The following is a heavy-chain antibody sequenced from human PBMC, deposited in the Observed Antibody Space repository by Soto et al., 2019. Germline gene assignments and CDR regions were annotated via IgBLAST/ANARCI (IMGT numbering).Heavy chain of an antibody. V-gene: IGHV3-30*04. CDR2: ISYDGRNK. CDR3: AIDETMVQGPHPVDY. J-gene: IGHJ4*02. D-gene: IGHD3-10*01. CDR1: GFTFSSYA. Sequence: QVHLVESGGGVVLPGRSLRLSCAASGFTFSSYAMHWVRQAPGKGLEWVAVISYDGRNKYYADSVKGRFTISRDNSKNTLCLPVNSLRAADTAVYYCAIDETMVQGPHPVDYWGQGTLVIVSS.